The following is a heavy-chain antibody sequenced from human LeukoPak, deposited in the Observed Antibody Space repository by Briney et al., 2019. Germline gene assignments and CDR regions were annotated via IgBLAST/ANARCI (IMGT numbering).Heavy chain of an antibody. V-gene: IGHV4-61*02. CDR1: GGSISSNTYY. Sequence: SETLSLTCTVSGGSISSNTYYWSWIRQPAGKGLEWIGRIYTSGSTNYNPSLKSRVTISVDTSKNQFSLKLSSVTAADTAVYYCAREYDSSGYYYISAFDIWGQGTMVTVSS. CDR2: IYTSGST. CDR3: AREYDSSGYYYISAFDI. D-gene: IGHD3-22*01. J-gene: IGHJ3*02.